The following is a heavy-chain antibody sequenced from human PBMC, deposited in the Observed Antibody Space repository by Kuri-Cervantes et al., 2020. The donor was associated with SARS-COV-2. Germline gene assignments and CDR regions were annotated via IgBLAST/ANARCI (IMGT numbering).Heavy chain of an antibody. Sequence: ESLKISCAVCGGSFSGYYWSWIRQPPGKGLEWIGEVNHRGSTNYNPSLKSRVTISVDTSSKQFSLNLSSVTAADTAVYYCARAYGFLRYIYYMDVWGRGTTVTGSS. D-gene: IGHD4-17*01. CDR1: GGSFSGYY. J-gene: IGHJ6*03. CDR3: ARAYGFLRYIYYMDV. V-gene: IGHV4-34*01. CDR2: VNHRGST.